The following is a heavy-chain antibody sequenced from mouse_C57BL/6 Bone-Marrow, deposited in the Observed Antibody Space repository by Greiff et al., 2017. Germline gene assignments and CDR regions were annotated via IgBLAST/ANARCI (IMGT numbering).Heavy chain of an antibody. CDR3: ARDTTVVATDY. CDR1: RYTFTSYW. V-gene: IGHV1-64*01. Sequence: QVQLQQPGAELVKPGASVKLSCKASRYTFTSYWMHWVKQRPGQGLEWIGMIHPNSGSTNYNEKFKSKATLTVDKSSSTAYMQLSSLTSEDSAVYYCARDTTVVATDYWGQGTTLTVSS. J-gene: IGHJ2*01. D-gene: IGHD1-1*01. CDR2: IHPNSGST.